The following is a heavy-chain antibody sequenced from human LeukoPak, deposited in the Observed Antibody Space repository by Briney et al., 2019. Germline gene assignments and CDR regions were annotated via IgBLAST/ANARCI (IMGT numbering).Heavy chain of an antibody. CDR3: AREGADYYDSSGYYIYVH. D-gene: IGHD3-22*01. CDR2: IYPGDSDT. CDR1: GYSFNTHW. Sequence: GESLKISCKGSGYSFNTHWIGWVRQMPGKGLEWMGIIYPGDSDTRYSPSFQGQVTISADKSISTAYLQWSSLKASDTAMYYCAREGADYYDSSGYYIYVHWGQGTLVTVSS. V-gene: IGHV5-51*01. J-gene: IGHJ4*02.